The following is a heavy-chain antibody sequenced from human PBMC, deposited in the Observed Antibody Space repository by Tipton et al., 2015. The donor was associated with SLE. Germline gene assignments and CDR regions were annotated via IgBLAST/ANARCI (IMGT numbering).Heavy chain of an antibody. D-gene: IGHD3-16*01. CDR1: GDSISSGGYY. V-gene: IGHV3-66*01. CDR2: IYSGGST. Sequence: LSLTCTVSGDSISSGGYYWSWIRQYPGKGLEWVSVIYSGGSTYYADSVKGRFTISRDNSKNTLYLQMNSLRAEDTAVYYCARERSEAFGLFGYWGQGTLVTVSS. J-gene: IGHJ4*02. CDR3: ARERSEAFGLFGY.